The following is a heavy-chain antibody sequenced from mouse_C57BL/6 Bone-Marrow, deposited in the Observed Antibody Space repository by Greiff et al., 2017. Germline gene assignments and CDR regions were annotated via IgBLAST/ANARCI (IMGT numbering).Heavy chain of an antibody. CDR3: ARNSNYWYFDV. J-gene: IGHJ1*03. CDR2: ISSGGSYT. Sequence: EVKLVESGGDLVKPGGSLKLSCAASGFTFSSYGMSWVRQTPDKRLEWVATISSGGSYTYYPASVKGRFTISRDNAKNTLYLQMSSLKSEDTAMYYCARNSNYWYFDVWGTGTTVTVSS. CDR1: GFTFSSYG. V-gene: IGHV5-6*01. D-gene: IGHD2-5*01.